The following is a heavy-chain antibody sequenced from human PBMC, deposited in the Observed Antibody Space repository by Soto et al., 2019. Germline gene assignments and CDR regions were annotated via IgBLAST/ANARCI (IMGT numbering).Heavy chain of an antibody. Sequence: GGSLRLSCAASGFTFSSYAMSWVRQAPGKGLEWVSAISGSGGSTYYADSVKGRFTISRDNSKNTLYLQMNSLRAEDTAVYYCAKTRHGIAVARNVYYYYGMDVWGQGTTVTVSS. CDR2: ISGSGGST. V-gene: IGHV3-23*01. CDR3: AKTRHGIAVARNVYYYYGMDV. J-gene: IGHJ6*02. D-gene: IGHD6-19*01. CDR1: GFTFSSYA.